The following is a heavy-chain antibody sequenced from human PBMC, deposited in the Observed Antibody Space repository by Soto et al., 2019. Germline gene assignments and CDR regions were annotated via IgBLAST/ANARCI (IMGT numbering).Heavy chain of an antibody. J-gene: IGHJ4*02. D-gene: IGHD1-26*01. CDR3: VGIVSSGSNVY. V-gene: IGHV3-9*01. Sequence: EVQLVESGGTLVQPGRSLRLSCAASGFIFIDYAMHWVRQAPGKGLEWVSGLSWDSTRIAYADSVRGRLTISRDNAKNSLYLQMDSLRAEDTALYYCVGIVSSGSNVYWGQGTLVTVSS. CDR2: LSWDSTRI. CDR1: GFIFIDYA.